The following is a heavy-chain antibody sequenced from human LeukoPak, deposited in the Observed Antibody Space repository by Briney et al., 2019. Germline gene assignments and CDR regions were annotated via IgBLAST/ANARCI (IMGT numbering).Heavy chain of an antibody. Sequence: GGSLRLSCAASGFTFSSYWMHWVRQAPGKGLVWVSRINSDGSSTSYAYSVKGRFTISRDNAKNTLYLQMNSLRAEDTAVYYCARGQGYYDYVWGSYPDYWGQGTLVTVSS. CDR2: INSDGSST. CDR1: GFTFSSYW. J-gene: IGHJ4*02. D-gene: IGHD3-16*02. CDR3: ARGQGYYDYVWGSYPDY. V-gene: IGHV3-74*01.